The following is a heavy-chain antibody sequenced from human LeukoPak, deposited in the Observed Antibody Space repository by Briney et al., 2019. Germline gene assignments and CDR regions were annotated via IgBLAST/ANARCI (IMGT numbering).Heavy chain of an antibody. CDR3: AIEANTAFGAYFLVRWGEGAMVSDP. V-gene: IGHV3-33*01. CDR1: GFTFSNHG. J-gene: IGHJ5*02. Sequence: PGGSLRPSCTVSGFTFSNHGMNWVRQAPGKGLEWVALIWYDGSQKFYAQSVKGRFTVSRANAQNTLFLQMANLGAEDTAIYSCAIEANTAFGAYFLVRWGEGAMVSDP. D-gene: IGHD5-18*01. CDR2: IWYDGSQK.